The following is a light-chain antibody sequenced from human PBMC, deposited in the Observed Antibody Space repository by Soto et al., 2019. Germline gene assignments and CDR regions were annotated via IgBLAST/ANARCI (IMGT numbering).Light chain of an antibody. Sequence: DVQMTQSPSSLSASVGDRVTITCRASQGISNSLAWYQQRPGRVPKLLIYGASNLQSEVPSRFSGSGSGTDFTLTISSLQPEDVATYYCQTYDSAARTFGKGTKVDIK. CDR3: QTYDSAART. J-gene: IGKJ1*01. V-gene: IGKV1-27*01. CDR1: QGISNS. CDR2: GAS.